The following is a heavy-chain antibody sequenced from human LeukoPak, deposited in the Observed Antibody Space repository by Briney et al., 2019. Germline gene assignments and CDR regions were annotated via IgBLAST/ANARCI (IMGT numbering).Heavy chain of an antibody. CDR2: IRGSGGDT. V-gene: IGHV3-23*01. D-gene: IGHD3-16*01. CDR3: ARGRYYFDS. J-gene: IGHJ4*02. Sequence: GGSLRLSCVASGFTFSSYAMSWVRQAPGKGLEWVSAIRGSGGDTFYADSVKGRFTISRDNSKNTLYLQMNSLRAEDTAVYYCARGRYYFDSWGQGTLVTVSS. CDR1: GFTFSSYA.